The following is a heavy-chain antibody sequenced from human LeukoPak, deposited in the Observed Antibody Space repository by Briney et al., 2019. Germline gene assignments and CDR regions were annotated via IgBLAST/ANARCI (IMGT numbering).Heavy chain of an antibody. CDR3: ARGPKQWLVR. V-gene: IGHV4-34*01. J-gene: IGHJ4*02. CDR2: INHSGST. CDR1: GGSFSGYY. Sequence: PSETLSLTCAVYGGSFSGYYWSWIRQPPGKGLEWIGEINHSGSTNYNPSLKSRVTTSVDTSKNQFSLKLSSVTAADTAVYYCARGPKQWLVRWGQGTLVTVSS. D-gene: IGHD6-19*01.